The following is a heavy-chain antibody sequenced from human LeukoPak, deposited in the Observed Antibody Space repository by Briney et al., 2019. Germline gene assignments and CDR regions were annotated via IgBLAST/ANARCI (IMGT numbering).Heavy chain of an antibody. CDR3: ARDYDFWSGYSDY. CDR2: IYTNGGT. Sequence: SETLSLTCTVSGGSISSGSYYWSWIRQPAGKGLEWIGRIYTNGGTNYNPSLKSRVIISVDTSKNQFSLKLSSVTAADTAVYYCARDYDFWSGYSDYWGQGTLVTVSS. V-gene: IGHV4-61*02. CDR1: GGSISSGSYY. J-gene: IGHJ4*02. D-gene: IGHD3-3*01.